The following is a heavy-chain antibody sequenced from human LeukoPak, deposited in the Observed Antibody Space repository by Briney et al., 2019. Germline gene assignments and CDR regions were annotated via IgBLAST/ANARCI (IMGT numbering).Heavy chain of an antibody. D-gene: IGHD5-24*01. J-gene: IGHJ4*02. CDR2: INHSGST. CDR1: GGSFSGYY. V-gene: IGHV4-34*01. CDR3: ASRDGYAFGGY. Sequence: SETLSLICAVYGGSFSGYYWSWIRQPPGKGPEWIGEINHSGSTNYNPSLKSRVTISVDTSKNQFSLKLSSVTAADTAVYYCASRDGYAFGGYWGQGTLVTVSS.